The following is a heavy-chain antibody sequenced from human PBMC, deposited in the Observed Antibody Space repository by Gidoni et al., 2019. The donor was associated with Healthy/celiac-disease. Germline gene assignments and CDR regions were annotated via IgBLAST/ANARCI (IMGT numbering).Heavy chain of an antibody. D-gene: IGHD3-10*01. J-gene: IGHJ4*02. V-gene: IGHV3-21*01. CDR3: ARGADGSGAD. Sequence: EVQLVESGGGLVKPGGSLRLSCAASGFTFSSYSRNWVRQAPGKGLEWVSSISSSSSYIYYADSVKGRFTISRDNAKNSLYLQMNSLRAEDTAVYYCARGADGSGADWGQGTLVTVSS. CDR1: GFTFSSYS. CDR2: ISSSSSYI.